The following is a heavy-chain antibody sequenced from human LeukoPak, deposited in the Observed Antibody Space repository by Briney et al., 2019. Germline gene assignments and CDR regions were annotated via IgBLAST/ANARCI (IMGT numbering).Heavy chain of an antibody. CDR2: ISSSSSYI. CDR3: ARDSQYSYGFDY. J-gene: IGHJ4*02. CDR1: GFTFSSNS. V-gene: IGHV3-21*01. D-gene: IGHD5-18*01. Sequence: GGSLRLSCAASGFTFSSNSMNWVRQAPGMGLEWVSSISSSSSYIYYADSVKGRFTISRDNAKNSLYLQMNSLRAEDRAVYYCARDSQYSYGFDYWGQGTLVTVSS.